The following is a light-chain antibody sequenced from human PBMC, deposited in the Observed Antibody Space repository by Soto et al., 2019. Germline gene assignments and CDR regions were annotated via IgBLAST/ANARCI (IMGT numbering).Light chain of an antibody. CDR3: QQYGSSPT. CDR1: ESVRSSY. V-gene: IGKV3-20*01. J-gene: IGKJ1*01. Sequence: EIILTQSPCTLSLSPGERATLSCRASESVRSSYVAWYQQKPGQAPRLLIYGASSRATDIPDRFSGSGSGTDFSLTISRLEPEYFAVYECQQYGSSPTFGQETKVEIK. CDR2: GAS.